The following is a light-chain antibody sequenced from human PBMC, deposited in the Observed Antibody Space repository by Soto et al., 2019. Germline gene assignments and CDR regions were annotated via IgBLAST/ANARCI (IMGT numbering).Light chain of an antibody. Sequence: SYELTQPSSVSVAPGQTARITCGGSNIGNKRVHWYQKKPGQAPVLVLYDDSDRPAGVPERFSGSNSGNTATLTISRVEAGDEADYYCQVWDSRADHVMFDGGTKVTVL. CDR3: QVWDSRADHVM. CDR1: NIGNKR. V-gene: IGLV3-21*02. J-gene: IGLJ3*02. CDR2: DDS.